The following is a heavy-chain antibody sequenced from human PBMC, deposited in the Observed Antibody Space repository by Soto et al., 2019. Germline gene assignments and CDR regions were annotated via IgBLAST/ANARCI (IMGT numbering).Heavy chain of an antibody. CDR1: GFTFGDYA. Sequence: PVGSLRLSCTASGFTFGDYAMSWVRQAPGKGLEWVGFIRSKAYGGTTEYAASVKGRFTISRDDSKSIAYLQMNSLKTEDTAVYYCTRDGAYSYGQRDAFDIWGQGTMVTVSS. J-gene: IGHJ3*02. D-gene: IGHD5-18*01. V-gene: IGHV3-49*04. CDR2: IRSKAYGGTT. CDR3: TRDGAYSYGQRDAFDI.